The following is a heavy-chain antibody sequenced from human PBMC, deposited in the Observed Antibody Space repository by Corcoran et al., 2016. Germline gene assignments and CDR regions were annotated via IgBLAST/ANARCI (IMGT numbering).Heavy chain of an antibody. J-gene: IGHJ4*02. D-gene: IGHD6-19*01. Sequence: EVQQVESGGGMVQPGGFLRLSCAASGFTFSGYWISWVRQAPGQGLEWVANIKQDGSEKYYVDSVKGRFTISRDNAKNSLYLQMNSLRAEHTAVYYCARRSSGWYRIPDYVDYWGQGTLVTVSS. CDR3: ARRSSGWYRIPDYVDY. V-gene: IGHV3-7*03. CDR2: IKQDGSEK. CDR1: GFTFSGYW.